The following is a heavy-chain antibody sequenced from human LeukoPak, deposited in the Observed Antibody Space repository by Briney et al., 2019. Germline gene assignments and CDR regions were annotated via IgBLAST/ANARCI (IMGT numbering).Heavy chain of an antibody. J-gene: IGHJ4*02. CDR1: GFSISSGYY. Sequence: SETLSLTCTVSGFSISSGYYWGWIRQPPGKGLEWIGTIYHSGSSYYNPSLQSRVTISVDTAKNQFSLKLSSVTAADTAVYYCARDQSGYDYPFDYWGQGTLVTVSS. CDR3: ARDQSGYDYPFDY. CDR2: IYHSGSS. D-gene: IGHD5-12*01. V-gene: IGHV4-38-2*02.